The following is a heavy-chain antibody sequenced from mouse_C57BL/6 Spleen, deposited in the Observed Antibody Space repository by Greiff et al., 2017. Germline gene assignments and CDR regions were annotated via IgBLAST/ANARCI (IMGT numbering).Heavy chain of an antibody. CDR3: ARSLLDY. Sequence: EVKLVESGGGLVKPGGSLKLSCAASGFTFSDYGMHWVRQAPEKGLEWVAYISSGGSTIYYADTVKGRFTISRDNAKNTLCLQMTSLWSEDTARYYCARSLLDYWGQGTTLTVSS. CDR1: GFTFSDYG. J-gene: IGHJ2*01. V-gene: IGHV5-17*01. CDR2: ISSGGSTI. D-gene: IGHD6-1*01.